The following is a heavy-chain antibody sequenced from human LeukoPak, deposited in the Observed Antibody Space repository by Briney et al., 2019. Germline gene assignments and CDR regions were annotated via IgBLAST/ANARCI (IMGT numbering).Heavy chain of an antibody. CDR3: ARGTMIGTSVFDY. V-gene: IGHV4-61*01. CDR2: IYYSGGT. CDR1: GGSISSSSYY. D-gene: IGHD3-22*01. J-gene: IGHJ4*02. Sequence: PSETLSLTCTVSGGSISSSSYYWSWIRQPPGKGLEWIGYIYYSGGTNYNPSLKSRVTISVDTSKNQFSLKLSSVTAADTAVYYCARGTMIGTSVFDYWGQGTLVTVSS.